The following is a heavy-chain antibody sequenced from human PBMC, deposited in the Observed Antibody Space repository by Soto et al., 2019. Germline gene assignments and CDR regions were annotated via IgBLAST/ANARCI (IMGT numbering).Heavy chain of an antibody. J-gene: IGHJ4*02. Sequence: ETRSHSCIVSGESISSSSYYWGWIRQPPGKGLEWIGSIYHSGRTYYNPSLKSRVSISIDTSKNQFSLKLSSVTAADTALYYCARQRTTVVTQAYFDYWGQGALVTVSS. CDR2: IYHSGRT. D-gene: IGHD2-21*02. CDR3: ARQRTTVVTQAYFDY. CDR1: GESISSSSYY. V-gene: IGHV4-39*01.